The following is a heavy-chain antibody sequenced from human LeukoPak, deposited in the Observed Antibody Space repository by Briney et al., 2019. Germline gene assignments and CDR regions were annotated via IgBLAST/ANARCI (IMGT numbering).Heavy chain of an antibody. D-gene: IGHD4-23*01. J-gene: IGHJ3*02. CDR2: IYTSGST. Sequence: SETLSLTCTVSGGSISSYYWSWIRQPAGKGLEWIGRIYTSGSTNYNPSLKSRVTMSVDTSKNQFSLKLSSVTAADTAVYYCARDWVRWSHDAFDIWGQGTMVTVSS. CDR1: GGSISSYY. CDR3: ARDWVRWSHDAFDI. V-gene: IGHV4-4*07.